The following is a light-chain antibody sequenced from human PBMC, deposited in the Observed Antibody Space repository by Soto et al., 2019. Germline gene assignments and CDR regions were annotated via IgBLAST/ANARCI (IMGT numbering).Light chain of an antibody. V-gene: IGKV1-9*01. CDR2: AAS. Sequence: DIQLTQSPSFLSASVGDRVTITCRASQGISSYLAWYQQKPGKAPKLLIYAASTLQSGVPSRFSGSGSGTEFTLTISSLQPEYFATYYCQQLNSYPPTFGQGTRLEMK. CDR3: QQLNSYPPT. CDR1: QGISSY. J-gene: IGKJ5*01.